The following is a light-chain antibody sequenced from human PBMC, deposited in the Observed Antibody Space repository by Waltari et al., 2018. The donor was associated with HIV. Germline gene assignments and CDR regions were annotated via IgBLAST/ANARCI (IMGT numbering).Light chain of an antibody. Sequence: QSVLTQPPSVSAAPGQKVAISCSVSSPTIGNDFVSCYQHVPGSAPKLLIYDNDKRPSGIPDRFSGSKSGTSATLDITGLQTGDGADYYCGTWDRSMDGGVFGGGTKLTVL. J-gene: IGLJ2*01. CDR3: GTWDRSMDGGV. CDR1: SPTIGNDF. V-gene: IGLV1-51*01. CDR2: DND.